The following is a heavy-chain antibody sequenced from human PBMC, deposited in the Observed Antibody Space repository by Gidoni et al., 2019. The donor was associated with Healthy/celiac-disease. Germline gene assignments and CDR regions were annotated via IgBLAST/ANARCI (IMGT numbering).Heavy chain of an antibody. CDR1: GFTFDDYA. D-gene: IGHD3-9*01. CDR3: AKDGGDDILTGYLDY. V-gene: IGHV3-9*01. Sequence: EVQLVESGGGLVQPGRSLRLSCAASGFTFDDYAMHWVRQAPGKGLEWVSGISWNSGSIGYADSVKGRFTISRDNAKNSLYLQMNSLRAEDTALYYCAKDGGDDILTGYLDYWGQGTLVTVSS. CDR2: ISWNSGSI. J-gene: IGHJ4*02.